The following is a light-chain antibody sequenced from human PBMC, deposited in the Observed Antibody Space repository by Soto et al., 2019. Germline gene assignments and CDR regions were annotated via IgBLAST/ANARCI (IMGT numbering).Light chain of an antibody. CDR2: GAS. CDR3: QQYGSSPSWT. CDR1: QSVSSSY. J-gene: IGKJ1*01. V-gene: IGKV3-20*01. Sequence: EIFLTQSPVTLALSPFERAPLSCRVIQSVSSSYLAWYQQKPGQAPRLLICGASSRATGIPDRFSGSGSGTDFTLTISRLEPEDFAVYYCQQYGSSPSWTFGQGTKVDIK.